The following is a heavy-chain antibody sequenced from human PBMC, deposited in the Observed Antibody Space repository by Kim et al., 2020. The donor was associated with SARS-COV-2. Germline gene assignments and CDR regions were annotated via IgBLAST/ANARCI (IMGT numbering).Heavy chain of an antibody. Sequence: LSLTCAASGFTFSGSAMHWVRQASGKGLEWVGRIRSKANSYATAYAASVKGRFTISRDDSKNTAYLQMNSLKTEDTAVYYCTTRVVVMPYYFDYWGQGTLVTVSS. J-gene: IGHJ4*02. CDR2: IRSKANSYAT. V-gene: IGHV3-73*01. CDR1: GFTFSGSA. D-gene: IGHD3-22*01. CDR3: TTRVVVMPYYFDY.